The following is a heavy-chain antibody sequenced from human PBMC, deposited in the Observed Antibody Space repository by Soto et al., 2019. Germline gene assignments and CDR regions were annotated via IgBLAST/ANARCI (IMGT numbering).Heavy chain of an antibody. CDR3: ARIAAAEAYYYYVMDV. CDR2: IYPGDSDT. CDR1: GYSFTSYW. V-gene: IGHV5-51*01. J-gene: IGHJ6*02. D-gene: IGHD6-13*01. Sequence: GESLKISCKGSGYSFTSYWIGWVRQMPGKGLEWMGIIYPGDSDTRYSPSFQGHVTISADKSISTAYLQWSSLKASDTAMYYCARIAAAEAYYYYVMDVCGQGTTVTVSS.